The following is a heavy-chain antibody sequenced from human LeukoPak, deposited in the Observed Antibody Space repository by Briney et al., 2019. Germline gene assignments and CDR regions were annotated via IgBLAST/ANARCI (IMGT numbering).Heavy chain of an antibody. D-gene: IGHD3-10*01. J-gene: IGHJ6*02. V-gene: IGHV1-2*02. CDR2: INPNSGGT. Sequence: ASVKVSCKASGYTFTGYYMHWVRQAPGQELEWMGWINPNSGGTNYAQKFQGRVTMTRDTSISTAYMELSRLRSDDTAVYYCARGARYYYGSGGGMDVWGQGTTVTVSS. CDR3: ARGARYYYGSGGGMDV. CDR1: GYTFTGYY.